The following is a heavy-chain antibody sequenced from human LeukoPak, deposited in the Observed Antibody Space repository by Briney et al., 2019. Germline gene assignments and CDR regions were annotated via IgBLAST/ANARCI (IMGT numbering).Heavy chain of an antibody. D-gene: IGHD3-10*02. CDR1: GGSINSYY. J-gene: IGHJ4*02. V-gene: IGHV4-59*01. CDR3: ARTTFGDYEYYFDY. CDR2: IDDSGRT. Sequence: PSETLSLTCTVSGGSINSYYWSWIRQPPGKGLEWIGYIDDSGRTNYNPSLRSRVTISVDTSKNQFSLKLSSVTAADTAVYYCARTTFGDYEYYFDYWGQGTLVTVSS.